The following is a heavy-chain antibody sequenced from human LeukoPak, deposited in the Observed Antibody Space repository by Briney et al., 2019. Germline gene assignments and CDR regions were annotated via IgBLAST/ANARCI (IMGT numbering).Heavy chain of an antibody. J-gene: IGHJ6*02. V-gene: IGHV4-4*07. D-gene: IGHD2-21*02. Sequence: SETLSRTGTVSSGSSNSFHWSWLPQPAGQGLEGMGHIYTSGSTNDNPSLRRRITISVNTSKNHYFLKLSSVTAADTAVYYCARDRLCGGDCYSRGYGMDVWGQGTTVTVSS. CDR3: ARDRLCGGDCYSRGYGMDV. CDR1: SGSSNSFH. CDR2: IYTSGST.